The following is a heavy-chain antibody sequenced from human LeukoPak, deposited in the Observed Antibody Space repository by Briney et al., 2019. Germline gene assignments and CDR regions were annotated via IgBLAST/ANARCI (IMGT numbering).Heavy chain of an antibody. D-gene: IGHD2-15*01. CDR1: GYTFTGYY. Sequence: ASVKVSCKASGYTFTGYYMHWVRQAPGQGLEWMGWINPNSGGTNYAQKFQGWVTMTRDTSISTAYMELSRLRSDDTAVYYCARAQLRVAAKISSHAFDIWGQGTMVTVSS. CDR3: ARAQLRVAAKISSHAFDI. CDR2: INPNSGGT. J-gene: IGHJ3*02. V-gene: IGHV1-2*04.